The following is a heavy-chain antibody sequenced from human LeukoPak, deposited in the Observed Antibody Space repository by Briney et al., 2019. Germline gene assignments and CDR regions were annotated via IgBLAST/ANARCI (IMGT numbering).Heavy chain of an antibody. CDR3: AKTPSRFLEWLTIDY. Sequence: GGSLRLSCAASGFTFSSYWMNWVRQAPGKGLEWVAFIRYDGSNKYYADSVKGRFTISRDNSKNTLYLQMNSLRAEDTAVYYCAKTPSRFLEWLTIDYWGQGTLVTVSS. J-gene: IGHJ4*02. V-gene: IGHV3-30*02. D-gene: IGHD3-3*01. CDR2: IRYDGSNK. CDR1: GFTFSSYW.